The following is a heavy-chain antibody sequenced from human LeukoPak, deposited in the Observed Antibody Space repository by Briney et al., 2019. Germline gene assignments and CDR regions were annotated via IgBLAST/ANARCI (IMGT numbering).Heavy chain of an antibody. Sequence: GGSLRLSCAASGFIFRSYWMSWVRQAPGKRLEWVGNIKHDGSDKYYVDPVKGRFTMSKDNAKNSLYLQMNSLRVEDTAVYYCARVSNYHILTGYTYYYYMDVWGKGTTVTVSS. CDR3: ARVSNYHILTGYTYYYYMDV. CDR2: IKHDGSDK. J-gene: IGHJ6*03. CDR1: GFIFRSYW. D-gene: IGHD3-9*01. V-gene: IGHV3-7*01.